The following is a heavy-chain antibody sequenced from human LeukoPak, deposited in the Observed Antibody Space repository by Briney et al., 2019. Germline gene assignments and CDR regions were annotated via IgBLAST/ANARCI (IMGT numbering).Heavy chain of an antibody. Sequence: GGSLRLSCAVSGFTFSSYGMHWVRQAPGKGLEWVAAISYDGSNKYYADSVKGRFTISRDNFKNTLYLQMNSLRAEDTAVYHCAKALVAYYYYYYMDVWGKGTTVTISS. CDR3: AKALVAYYYYYYMDV. D-gene: IGHD5-12*01. V-gene: IGHV3-30*18. CDR1: GFTFSSYG. J-gene: IGHJ6*03. CDR2: ISYDGSNK.